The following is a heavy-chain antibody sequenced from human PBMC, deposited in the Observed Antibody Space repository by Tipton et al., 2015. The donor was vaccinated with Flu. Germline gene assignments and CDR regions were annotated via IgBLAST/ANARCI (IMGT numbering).Heavy chain of an antibody. CDR2: IYPSGTT. J-gene: IGHJ4*02. Sequence: TLSLTCTVSGGSISRSSYFCAWIRQPPGKRLELIGSIYPSGTTYYNPSLKSRVTISVDPSKTQLSLKLTSVTAADTAVYYCARDVAATPAAIRDWGQGTLVTVSS. V-gene: IGHV4-39*07. D-gene: IGHD2-2*01. CDR1: GGSISRSSYF. CDR3: ARDVAATPAAIRD.